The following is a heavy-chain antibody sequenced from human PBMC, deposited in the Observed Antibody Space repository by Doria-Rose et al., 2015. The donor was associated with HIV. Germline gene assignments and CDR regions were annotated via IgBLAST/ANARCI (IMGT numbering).Heavy chain of an antibody. V-gene: IGHV2-26*01. CDR1: GVSLSSPGMG. D-gene: IGHD6-13*01. CDR2: IFSDDER. Sequence: QESGPVLVKPTETLTLTCTVSGVSLSSPGMGVSWIRQPPGKALEWLANIFSDDERSHKTSLKSRLTISRGTSESQVVLTMTDTDPVDTATYYCARIKSSRWYHKYYFDFWGQGTLVIVSA. CDR3: ARIKSSRWYHKYYFDF. J-gene: IGHJ4*02.